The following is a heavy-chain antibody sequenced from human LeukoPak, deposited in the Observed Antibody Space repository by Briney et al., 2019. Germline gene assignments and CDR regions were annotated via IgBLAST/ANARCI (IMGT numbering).Heavy chain of an antibody. CDR3: ARGPGHSFKY. Sequence: SETLSLTCTVSGGSISSSSYYWGWIRQSPGKGLEWLGEISHTGNTHYNPSLKSRVTVSVDISADMSTTRVSLNLKSVTAADTAIYYCARGPGHSFKYWGQGTRVTVSS. V-gene: IGHV4-39*07. CDR2: ISHTGNT. D-gene: IGHD1-1*01. CDR1: GGSISSSSYY. J-gene: IGHJ4*02.